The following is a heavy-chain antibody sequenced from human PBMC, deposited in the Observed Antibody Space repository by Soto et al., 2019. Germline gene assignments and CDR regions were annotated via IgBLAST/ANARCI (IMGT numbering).Heavy chain of an antibody. CDR1: GFTFSDSA. V-gene: IGHV3-9*01. CDR2: ISWNSGSI. CDR3: AKDMQYQLLPNDAFDI. Sequence: AGGSLRLSCAASGFTFSDSAMHWVRQAPGKGLEWVSGISWNSGSIGYADSVKGRFTISRDNAKNSLYLQMNSLRAEDTALYYCAKDMQYQLLPNDAFDIWGQGTMVT. J-gene: IGHJ3*02. D-gene: IGHD2-2*01.